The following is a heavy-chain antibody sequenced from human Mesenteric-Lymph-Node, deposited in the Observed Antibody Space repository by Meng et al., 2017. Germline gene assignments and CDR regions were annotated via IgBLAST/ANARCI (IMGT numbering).Heavy chain of an antibody. V-gene: IGHV3-33*06. J-gene: IGHJ4*02. CDR2: IWYDGSHE. CDR3: AKMLWFGELFHGPFDS. CDR1: GFIFTNYG. D-gene: IGHD3-10*01. Sequence: GESLKISCATSGFIFTNYGMHWVRQAPGKGLEWVALIWYDGSHETYADAVKGRFTISRDNSKSTLFLQMNSLRAEDTAVYYCAKMLWFGELFHGPFDSWGQGTLVTVSS.